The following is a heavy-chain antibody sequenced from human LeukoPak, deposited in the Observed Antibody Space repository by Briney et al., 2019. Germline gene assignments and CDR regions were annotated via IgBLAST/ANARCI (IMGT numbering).Heavy chain of an antibody. CDR3: ARTYYGSGSYYNEDY. Sequence: PSETLSLTCTVSGGSISSSSYYWGWIRQPPGKGLEWIGSIYYSGSTYYNPSLKSRVTISVDTSKNQFSLKLSSVTAADTAVYYCARTYYGSGSYYNEDYWGQGTLVTVSS. CDR2: IYYSGST. D-gene: IGHD3-10*01. J-gene: IGHJ4*02. V-gene: IGHV4-39*07. CDR1: GGSISSSSYY.